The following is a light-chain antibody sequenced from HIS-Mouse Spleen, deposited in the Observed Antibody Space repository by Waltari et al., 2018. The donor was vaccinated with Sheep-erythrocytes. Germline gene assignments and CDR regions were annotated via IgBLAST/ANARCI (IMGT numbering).Light chain of an antibody. V-gene: IGKV3-20*01. Sequence: EIVLTQSPGTLSLSPGERATLSCRASQSVSSSYLAWYQQKPGQAPRLLIYGASSRATGIPDRFSGSGSGTDFTLTISRLEPEDFAVYYCQQYGSSPWPFGQGTRWKSN. CDR1: QSVSSSY. CDR3: QQYGSSPWP. CDR2: GAS. J-gene: IGKJ1*01.